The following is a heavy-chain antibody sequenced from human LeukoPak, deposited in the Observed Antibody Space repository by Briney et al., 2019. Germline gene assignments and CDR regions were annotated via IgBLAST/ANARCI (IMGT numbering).Heavy chain of an antibody. J-gene: IGHJ6*03. CDR2: ISSSSSTI. CDR1: GFTFSSYS. Sequence: GGSLRLSCAASGFTFSSYSMNWVRQAPGKGLEWLSYISSSSSTIYYADSVKGRFTISRDNAKNSLYLQMNSLRAEDTAVYYCARGTGGSYYWDYYYMDVWGKGTTVTVSS. V-gene: IGHV3-48*01. CDR3: ARGTGGSYYWDYYYMDV. D-gene: IGHD1-26*01.